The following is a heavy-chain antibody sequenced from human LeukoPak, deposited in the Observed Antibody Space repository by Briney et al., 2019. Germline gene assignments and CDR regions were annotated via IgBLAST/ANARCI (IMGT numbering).Heavy chain of an antibody. V-gene: IGHV3-43*02. D-gene: IGHD5-24*01. CDR1: GFMFDDYA. CDR2: ISGDGVSS. J-gene: IGHJ4*02. Sequence: GGSLRLSCAASGFMFDDYAMHWVRQVPGRGLEWVSLISGDGVSSFYADSVKGRFTISRDNNNSSLSLQMRRLTTEDTAFYYCVREQFSHTSNYFDNWGQGILVAVSS. CDR3: VREQFSHTSNYFDN.